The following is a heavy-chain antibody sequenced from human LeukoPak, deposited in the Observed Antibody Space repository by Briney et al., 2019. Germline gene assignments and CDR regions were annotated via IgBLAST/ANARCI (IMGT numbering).Heavy chain of an antibody. J-gene: IGHJ6*03. Sequence: PSETLSLTCTVSGGSISSYYWSWIRQPPGKGLEWIGYIYYSGSTNYNPSLKSRVTISVDTSKNQFSLKLSSVTAADTAVYYCARDRNWNRYYYMDVWGKGTTVTVSS. V-gene: IGHV4-59*01. CDR3: ARDRNWNRYYYMDV. D-gene: IGHD1-1*01. CDR2: IYYSGST. CDR1: GGSISSYY.